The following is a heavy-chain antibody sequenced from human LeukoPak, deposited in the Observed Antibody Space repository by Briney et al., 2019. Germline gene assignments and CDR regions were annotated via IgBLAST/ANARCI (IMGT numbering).Heavy chain of an antibody. J-gene: IGHJ4*02. CDR3: ARAGTGEEDY. Sequence: PAGSLRLSCAASGFTFSSYDMHWVRQATGKRLEWVSAIGTAGDTYYPGSVKGRFTISRENAKNSLYLQMNSLRAEDTAVYYCARAGTGEEDYWGQGTLVTVSS. CDR1: GFTFSSYD. D-gene: IGHD7-27*01. CDR2: IGTAGDT. V-gene: IGHV3-13*01.